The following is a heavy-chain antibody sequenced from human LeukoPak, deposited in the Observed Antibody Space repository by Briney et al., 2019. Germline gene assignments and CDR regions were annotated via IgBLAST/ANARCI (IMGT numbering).Heavy chain of an antibody. CDR2: INHSGST. D-gene: IGHD5-12*01. V-gene: IGHV4-34*01. CDR1: GGSFSGYY. J-gene: IGHJ4*02. Sequence: SETLSLTCAVYGGSFSGYYWSWIRQPPGKGLEWIGEINHSGSTNYNPSLKSRVTISVDTSKNQFSLKLSSVTAADTAVNYCARGPSGYDLWGQGTLVTVSS. CDR3: ARGPSGYDL.